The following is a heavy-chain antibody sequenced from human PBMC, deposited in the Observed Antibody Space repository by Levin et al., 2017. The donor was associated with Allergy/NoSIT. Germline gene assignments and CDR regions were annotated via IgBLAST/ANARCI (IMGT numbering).Heavy chain of an antibody. CDR3: ARRRQSIFGVARFEFDP. D-gene: IGHD3-3*01. CDR1: GGSFSGYY. CDR2: INHSGST. V-gene: IGHV4-34*01. Sequence: SETLSLTCAVYGGSFSGYYWTWIRQPPGKGLEWIGEINHSGSTNYNASLKSRVTISVDTSKNQFFMKLSSVNAADTAVYYCARRRQSIFGVARFEFDPWGQGTLVIVSS. J-gene: IGHJ5*02.